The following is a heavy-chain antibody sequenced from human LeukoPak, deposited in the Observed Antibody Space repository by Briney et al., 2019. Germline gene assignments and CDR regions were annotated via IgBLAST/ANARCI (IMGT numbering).Heavy chain of an antibody. D-gene: IGHD6-13*01. CDR2: IQYDGKVK. Sequence: GGSLRLSCVASGFTFSTYGMQWVRQAPGKGLEWVAFIQYDGKVKHYADSVKGRFTISRDNSKNTVFLQMNSLRPEDTAVYYCAKITTAGSYFDYWGQGTLVIVSS. CDR3: AKITTAGSYFDY. V-gene: IGHV3-30*02. J-gene: IGHJ4*02. CDR1: GFTFSTYG.